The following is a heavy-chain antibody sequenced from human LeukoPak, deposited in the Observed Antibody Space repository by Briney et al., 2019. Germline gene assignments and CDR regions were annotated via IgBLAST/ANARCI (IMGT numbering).Heavy chain of an antibody. D-gene: IGHD2-2*01. J-gene: IGHJ4*02. Sequence: GGSLRLSCAASGFSFSSYTMNWVRQAPGKGLEWVSSISSTSSYTYYTDSVKGRFTISRDNAKSSLYLQMNSLRAEDTAVYYCARVAGYCSSTSNCYSDFWGQGTLVTVSS. CDR1: GFSFSSYT. CDR2: ISSTSSYT. V-gene: IGHV3-21*01. CDR3: ARVAGYCSSTSNCYSDF.